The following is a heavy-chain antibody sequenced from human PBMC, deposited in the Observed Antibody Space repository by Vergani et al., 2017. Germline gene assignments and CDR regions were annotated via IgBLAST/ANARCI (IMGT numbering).Heavy chain of an antibody. D-gene: IGHD5-24*01. CDR1: GGTFSSYA. J-gene: IGHJ6*02. V-gene: IGHV1-69*01. CDR3: ARPRRDGYNYDYYYGMDV. CDR2: IIPIFGTA. Sequence: QVQLVQSGAEVKKPGSSVKVSCKASGGTFSSYAISWVRQAPGQGLEWMGGIIPIFGTANYAQKFQGRVTITADESTSTAYMELSSLRSEDTAVYYCARPRRDGYNYDYYYGMDVWGQGTTVTVSS.